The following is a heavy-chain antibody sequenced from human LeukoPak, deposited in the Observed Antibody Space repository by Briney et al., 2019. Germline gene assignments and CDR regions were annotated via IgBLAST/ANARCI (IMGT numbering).Heavy chain of an antibody. CDR3: ARDIREWSGSYYPDY. J-gene: IGHJ4*02. CDR1: GFTVSSNY. Sequence: GGSLRLSCAASGFTVSSNYMSWVGQAPAKGLEWVSIIYSGGSTYYADSVKGRFTISRDSSQNTLYLQMNSLRAEDTAVYYCARDIREWSGSYYPDYWGQGTLVTVSS. D-gene: IGHD1-26*01. V-gene: IGHV3-53*01. CDR2: IYSGGST.